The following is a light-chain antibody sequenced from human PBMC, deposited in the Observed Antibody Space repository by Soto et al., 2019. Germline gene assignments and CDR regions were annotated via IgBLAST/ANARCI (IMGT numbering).Light chain of an antibody. V-gene: IGKV3-11*01. CDR1: QSVSSY. Sequence: EIVLTQSPATLSLSPGERATLSCRASQSVSSYLAWYQQKPGQAPRLLIYDASNRATGIPARFSGSGSGTDFTLTISSLEPEDFAAYYCQQRSNWPPNFGQGTRLEIK. J-gene: IGKJ5*01. CDR3: QQRSNWPPN. CDR2: DAS.